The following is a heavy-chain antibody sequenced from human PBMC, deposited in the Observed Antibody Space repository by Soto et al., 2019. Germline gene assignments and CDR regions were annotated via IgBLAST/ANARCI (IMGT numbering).Heavy chain of an antibody. Sequence: QVQLVQSGAEVKKPGSSVKVSCKTSGGTFSTYAISWVRQAPGQGLEWMGMFIPIYGTTNYAQKFQGRVTITADESTNTAYMELTSLRSEDTAVYYCARDQGPDSSGGGCYYFYGMDVWGQGTTVTVSS. J-gene: IGHJ6*02. CDR2: FIPIYGTT. V-gene: IGHV1-69*18. CDR1: GGTFSTYA. CDR3: ARDQGPDSSGGGCYYFYGMDV. D-gene: IGHD2-15*01.